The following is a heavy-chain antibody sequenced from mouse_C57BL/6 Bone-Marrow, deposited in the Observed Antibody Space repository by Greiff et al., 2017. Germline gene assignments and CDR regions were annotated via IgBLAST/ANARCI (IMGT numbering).Heavy chain of an antibody. CDR3: ARRDYYRGYFDY. D-gene: IGHD1-1*02. V-gene: IGHV1-64*01. CDR2: IHPNSGST. J-gene: IGHJ2*01. CDR1: GYTFTSYW. Sequence: QVQLQQPGAELVKPGASVKLSCKASGYTFTSYWMHWVKQRPGQCLEWIGMIHPNSGSTNYNEKFKSKATLTVDKSSSTAYMQLSSLTSEDSAVYYCARRDYYRGYFDYWGQGTTLTVSS.